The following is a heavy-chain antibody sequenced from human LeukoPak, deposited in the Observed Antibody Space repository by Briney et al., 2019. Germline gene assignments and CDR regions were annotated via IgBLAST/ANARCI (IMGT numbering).Heavy chain of an antibody. CDR3: ARDRRGCSSTSCYRKWFDYYYYGMDV. V-gene: IGHV3-53*01. CDR1: GFTVSSNY. CDR2: IYSGGST. Sequence: GGSLRLSCAASGFTVSSNYMSWVRQAPGKGLEWVSVIYSGGSTYYADSVKGRLTISRDNSKNTLYLQMNSLRAEDTAVYYCARDRRGCSSTSCYRKWFDYYYYGMDVWGQGTTVTVSS. J-gene: IGHJ6*02. D-gene: IGHD2-2*02.